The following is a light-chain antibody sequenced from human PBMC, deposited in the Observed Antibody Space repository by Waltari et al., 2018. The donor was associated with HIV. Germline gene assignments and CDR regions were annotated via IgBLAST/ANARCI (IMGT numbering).Light chain of an antibody. CDR1: ALPTQF. CDR3: QSGDSSGTYWV. J-gene: IGLJ3*02. CDR2: KDT. Sequence: SYEVTQPPSVSVSPGPTAPITCSGDALPTQFAYWYQQKPGQAPTLVIYKDTERPSGIPERFSGSSSGTIVTLTISGVQAEDEADYYCQSGDSSGTYWVFGGGTKLTV. V-gene: IGLV3-25*03.